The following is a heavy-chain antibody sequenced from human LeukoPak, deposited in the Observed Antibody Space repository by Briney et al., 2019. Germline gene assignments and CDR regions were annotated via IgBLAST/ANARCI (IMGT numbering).Heavy chain of an antibody. D-gene: IGHD6-19*01. CDR3: ARGADSSGWYPDAFDI. CDR1: GFTFSSYG. J-gene: IGHJ3*02. V-gene: IGHV3-33*01. Sequence: GGSLRLSCAASGFTFSSYGMHWVRQAPGKGLEWVAVIWYDGSSKYYADSVKGRFTISRDNSKNTLYLQMNSLRAEDTAVYYCARGADSSGWYPDAFDIWGQGTMVTVSS. CDR2: IWYDGSSK.